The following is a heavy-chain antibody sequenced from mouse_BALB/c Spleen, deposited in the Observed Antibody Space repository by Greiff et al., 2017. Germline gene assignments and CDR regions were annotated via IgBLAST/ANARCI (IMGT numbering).Heavy chain of an antibody. CDR2: IDPANGNT. J-gene: IGHJ3*01. Sequence: VQLQQSGAELVKPGASVKLSCTASGFNIKDTYMHWVKQRPEHGLEWIGRIDPANGNTKYDPKFQGKATITADTSSNTAYLQLSSLTSEDTAVYYCARGIYYGNHWFAYWGQGTLVTVSA. CDR1: GFNIKDTY. V-gene: IGHV14-3*02. CDR3: ARGIYYGNHWFAY. D-gene: IGHD2-1*01.